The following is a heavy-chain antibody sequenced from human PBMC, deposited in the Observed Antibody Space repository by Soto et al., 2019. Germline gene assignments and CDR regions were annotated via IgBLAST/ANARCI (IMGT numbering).Heavy chain of an antibody. CDR2: ITPIFGTA. CDR1: GGTFSSYA. CDR3: ARSGLELLVNWFDP. D-gene: IGHD1-7*01. J-gene: IGHJ5*02. V-gene: IGHV1-69*13. Sequence: ASVKVSCKASGGTFSSYAISWVRQAPGQGLEWMGGITPIFGTANYAQKFQGRVTITADESTSTAYMELSSLRSEDTAVYYCARSGLELLVNWFDPWGQGTLVTVSS.